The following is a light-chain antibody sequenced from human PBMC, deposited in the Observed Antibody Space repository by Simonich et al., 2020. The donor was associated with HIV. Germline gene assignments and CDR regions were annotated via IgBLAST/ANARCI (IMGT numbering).Light chain of an antibody. CDR2: AAS. J-gene: IGKJ1*01. V-gene: IGKV1-8*01. CDR3: QQSYSAPKT. CDR1: QGISSY. Sequence: AIRMTQSPSSLSASTGDRVTITCRASQGISSYLAWYQQKPGKAPKLLIYAASTLQSWVPSRISDSGYGTYFNLTISSLQPEEFATYYFQQSYSAPKTFGQGTNVEIK.